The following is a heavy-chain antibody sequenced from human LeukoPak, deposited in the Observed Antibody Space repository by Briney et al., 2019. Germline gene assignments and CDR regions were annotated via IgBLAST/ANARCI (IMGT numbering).Heavy chain of an antibody. CDR1: GGSISPYY. D-gene: IGHD3-10*02. V-gene: IGHV4-59*01. CDR3: ARSTGSTMFIDY. Sequence: SETLSLTCTVSGGSISPYYWSWIRQPPGKGLEGLGYIYYSGNTEYKPSLKSRVAMSVDTSKNQFSLRLSSVTAADTAVYYCARSTGSTMFIDYWGQGTLVTVSS. CDR2: IYYSGNT. J-gene: IGHJ4*02.